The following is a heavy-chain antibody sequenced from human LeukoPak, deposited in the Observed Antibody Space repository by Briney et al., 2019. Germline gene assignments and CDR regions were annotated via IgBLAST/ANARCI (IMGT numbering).Heavy chain of an antibody. J-gene: IGHJ6*02. CDR3: ARDRVDTATYYYYGMDV. CDR1: GFTVSSNY. CDR2: IYSGGST. Sequence: PGGSLRLSCAASGFTVSSNYMSWVRQAPGKGLEWVSVIYSGGSTYYADSVKGRFTISRDNSKNTLYLQMNSLRAEDTAVYYCARDRVDTATYYYYGMDVWGQGTTVTVSS. D-gene: IGHD5-18*01. V-gene: IGHV3-66*01.